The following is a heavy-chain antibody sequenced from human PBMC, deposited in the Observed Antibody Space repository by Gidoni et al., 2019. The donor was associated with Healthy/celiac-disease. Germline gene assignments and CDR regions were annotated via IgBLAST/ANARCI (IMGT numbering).Heavy chain of an antibody. CDR2: INPSGGST. CDR3: ARDTPPGWYVY. Sequence: QVQLVQSGAEVKKPGAAVKVSCKASGYTFTSYYMHWVRQAPGQGLEWMGIINPSGGSTSYAQKFQGRVTMTRDTSTSTVYMELSSLRSEDTAVYYCARDTPPGWYVYWGQGTLVTVSS. D-gene: IGHD6-19*01. CDR1: GYTFTSYY. J-gene: IGHJ4*02. V-gene: IGHV1-46*01.